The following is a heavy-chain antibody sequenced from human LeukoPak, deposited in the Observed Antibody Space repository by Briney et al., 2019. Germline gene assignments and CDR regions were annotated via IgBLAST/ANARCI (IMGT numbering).Heavy chain of an antibody. CDR1: GFTFISYG. J-gene: IGHJ1*01. CDR2: IRYDGSNK. V-gene: IGHV3-30*02. D-gene: IGHD6-13*01. Sequence: GGSLRLSCAAYGFTFISYGMHWVRQAPGRGLEWVAFIRYDGSNKYYADSVKGRFTISRDSSKNTLYLQMNSLRAEDTAVYYCAKDLFWNSSSWPEYFQHWGQGTLVTVSS. CDR3: AKDLFWNSSSWPEYFQH.